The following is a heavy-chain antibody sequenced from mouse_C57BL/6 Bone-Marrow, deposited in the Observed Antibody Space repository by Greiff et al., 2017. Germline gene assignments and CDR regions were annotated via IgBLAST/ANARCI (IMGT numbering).Heavy chain of an antibody. CDR2: IDPNSGGT. CDR3: AIPLDDEGGYAMDY. V-gene: IGHV1-72*01. D-gene: IGHD2-12*01. J-gene: IGHJ4*01. Sequence: VQLQQPGAELVKPGASVKLSCKASGYTFTSYWMHWVKQRPGRGLEWIGRIDPNSGGTKYNEKFKSKATLTVDKPSSTAYMQLSSLTPEDSAVYYCAIPLDDEGGYAMDYWGQGTSVTVSS. CDR1: GYTFTSYW.